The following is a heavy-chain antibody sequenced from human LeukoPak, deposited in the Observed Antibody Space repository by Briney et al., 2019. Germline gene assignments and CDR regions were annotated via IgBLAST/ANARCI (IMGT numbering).Heavy chain of an antibody. V-gene: IGHV3-23*01. CDR3: AKDGSTSLYYYYMDV. J-gene: IGHJ6*03. D-gene: IGHD2-2*01. Sequence: TGGSLRLSCAASGFTLSRYAMRWVRQAPGKALEWVSCICGSGGSTYYADSVKGLFTISRDNSKNTLYLQMNSLRAEDTAVYYGAKDGSTSLYYYYMDVWGKGTTVTVSS. CDR1: GFTLSRYA. CDR2: ICGSGGST.